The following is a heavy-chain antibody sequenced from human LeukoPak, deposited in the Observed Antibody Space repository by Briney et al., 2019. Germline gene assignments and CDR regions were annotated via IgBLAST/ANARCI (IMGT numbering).Heavy chain of an antibody. D-gene: IGHD3-3*02. CDR3: AKDVSLHFCATSVFDS. CDR2: IRGNGGST. CDR1: GFTVRNDA. J-gene: IGHJ4*02. V-gene: IGHV3-23*01. Sequence: GRCLRPSCPASGFTVRNDAISWVRQAPGKWLQWDSGIRGNGGSTYYADSLKGRSTISRDNSKNTLYLQMNSLRVEDSAIYYCAKDVSLHFCATSVFDSWGQGTLVTASS.